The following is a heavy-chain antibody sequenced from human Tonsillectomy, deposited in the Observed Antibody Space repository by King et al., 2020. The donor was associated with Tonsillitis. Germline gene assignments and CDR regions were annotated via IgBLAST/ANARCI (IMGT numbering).Heavy chain of an antibody. Sequence: DVQLVESGGGLVQPGGSLRLSCAASGFTFNTYWMSWVRQAPGKGLEWVANIKEDGTDEYCVGSVKGRFTIFRDNAKNSLYLQMKSLRAEDTAVYYCERDRMIKFGGVDYWGQGTLVTVSS. J-gene: IGHJ4*02. D-gene: IGHD3-16*01. CDR1: GFTFNTYW. CDR3: ERDRMIKFGGVDY. V-gene: IGHV3-7*01. CDR2: IKEDGTDE.